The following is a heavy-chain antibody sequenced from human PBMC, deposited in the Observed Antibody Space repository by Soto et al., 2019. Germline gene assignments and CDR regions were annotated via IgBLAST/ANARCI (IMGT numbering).Heavy chain of an antibody. CDR1: GFSFSNLA. D-gene: IGHD3-22*01. J-gene: IGHJ4*02. CDR2: ISGSGGNT. Sequence: EVQLLESGGGLVQPGGSLRLSCAASGFSFSNLAMSWVRQAPGKRLEWVSAISGSGGNTYYADSVKGRFTISRDNSKSTLYLQMNSLRAEDTAAYYCAKGRYYYDSSGSNDYFDYWGQGTLVTVSS. V-gene: IGHV3-23*01. CDR3: AKGRYYYDSSGSNDYFDY.